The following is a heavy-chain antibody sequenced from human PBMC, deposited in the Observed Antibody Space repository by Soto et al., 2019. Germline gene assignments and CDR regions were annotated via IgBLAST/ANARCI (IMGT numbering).Heavy chain of an antibody. CDR3: ARDHRYCSSTSCYDGYYYYGMDV. J-gene: IGHJ6*02. D-gene: IGHD2-2*01. V-gene: IGHV1-69*13. CDR2: IIPIFGTA. Sequence: ASVKVSCKASGGTFSSYAISWVRQAPGQGLEWMGGIIPIFGTANYAQKFQGRVTITADESTSTAYMELSSLRSEDTAVYYCARDHRYCSSTSCYDGYYYYGMDVWGQGTTVTVSS. CDR1: GGTFSSYA.